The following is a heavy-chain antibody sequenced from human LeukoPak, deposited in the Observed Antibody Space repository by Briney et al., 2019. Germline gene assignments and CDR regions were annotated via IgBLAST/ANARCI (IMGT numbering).Heavy chain of an antibody. D-gene: IGHD3-10*01. J-gene: IGHJ6*03. CDR3: ARAMVRGVIVYYYYYMDV. Sequence: GGSLRLSCAASGFTFSSYEMNWVRQAPGKGLEWVSYISSSGSTVYYADSVKGRFTISRDNAKNSLYLRMNSLRAEDTAVYYCARAMVRGVIVYYYYYMDVWGKGTTVTVSS. V-gene: IGHV3-48*03. CDR1: GFTFSSYE. CDR2: ISSSGSTV.